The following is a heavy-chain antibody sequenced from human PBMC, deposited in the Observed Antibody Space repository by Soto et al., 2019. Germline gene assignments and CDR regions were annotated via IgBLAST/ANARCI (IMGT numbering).Heavy chain of an antibody. V-gene: IGHV1-69*13. CDR1: GGTFSSYA. D-gene: IGHD3-10*01. Sequence: VASVKVSCKASGGTFSSYAISWVRQAPGQGLEWMGGIIPIFGTANYAQKFQGRVTITADESTSTAYMELSSLRSDDTAVYYCARNGLLWFGDNWFDPWGQGTLVTVSS. J-gene: IGHJ5*02. CDR3: ARNGLLWFGDNWFDP. CDR2: IIPIFGTA.